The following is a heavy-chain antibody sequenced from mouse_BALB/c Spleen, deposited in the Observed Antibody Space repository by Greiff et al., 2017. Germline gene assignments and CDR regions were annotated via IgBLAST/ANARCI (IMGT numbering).Heavy chain of an antibody. D-gene: IGHD1-1*01. V-gene: IGHV5-9-1*01. Sequence: DVMLVESGGGLVKPGGSLKLSCAASGFTFSSYAMPWVRQTPEKRLEWVATISSGGSYTYYPDSVKGRFTISRDNAKNTLYLQMGSLRSEDTTMDYCAGLLTTVVGRGAMDYWGQGTSVTVSS. J-gene: IGHJ4*01. CDR1: GFTFSSYA. CDR3: AGLLTTVVGRGAMDY. CDR2: ISSGGSYT.